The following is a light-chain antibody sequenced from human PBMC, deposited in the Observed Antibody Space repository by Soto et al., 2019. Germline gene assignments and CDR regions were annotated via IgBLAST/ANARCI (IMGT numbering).Light chain of an antibody. CDR2: MND. CDR3: AAWDDKLNVV. V-gene: IGLV1-44*01. CDR1: TSNIGRNS. J-gene: IGLJ2*01. Sequence: QSVLTQAPSASGTPGRSVSISCSGGTSNIGRNSVNWYQQFPGTAPKLLIYMNDRRPSGVPDRFSAFRSGASASLAISGLQSEDEATYYCAAWDDKLNVVFGGGTKLTV.